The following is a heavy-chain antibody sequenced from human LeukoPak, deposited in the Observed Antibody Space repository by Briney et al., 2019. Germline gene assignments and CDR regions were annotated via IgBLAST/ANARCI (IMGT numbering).Heavy chain of an antibody. V-gene: IGHV6-1*01. CDR2: TYYTSTWYN. CDR1: GECVSGTSAG. D-gene: IGHD5-24*01. Sequence: SQTLSLTCVISGECVSGTSAGWNWIRQSPTRGLEWLGRTYYTSTWYNDYAVSVRSRILITPDTSKNQFSLQLNSVTPDDTAVYYCTRGWLQSGFGYWGQGTLVTVSS. J-gene: IGHJ4*02. CDR3: TRGWLQSGFGY.